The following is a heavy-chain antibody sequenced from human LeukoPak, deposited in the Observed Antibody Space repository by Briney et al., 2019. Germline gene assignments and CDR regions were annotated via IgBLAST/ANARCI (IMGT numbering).Heavy chain of an antibody. Sequence: GASVKVSCKASGGTFGSYAISWVRQAPGQGLEWMGGIIPVFGTANYAQKFQGRVTITTDESTSTAYMELSSLRSEDTAVYYCARCIAARPHYYYYYMDVWGKGTTVTVSS. CDR3: ARCIAARPHYYYYYMDV. D-gene: IGHD6-6*01. CDR1: GGTFGSYA. V-gene: IGHV1-69*05. CDR2: IIPVFGTA. J-gene: IGHJ6*03.